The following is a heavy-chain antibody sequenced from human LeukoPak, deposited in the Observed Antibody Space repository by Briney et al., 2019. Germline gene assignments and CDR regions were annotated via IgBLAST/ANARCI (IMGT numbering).Heavy chain of an antibody. V-gene: IGHV3-73*01. Sequence: PGGSLRLSCAASGFTFSGSAMHWVRQASGKGLEWVGRIRSKANSYATAYAASVKGRITISRDDSKNTAYLQMNSLKTEDTAVYYCTRPYCSSTSCYAWNYWGQGTLITVSS. CDR1: GFTFSGSA. CDR3: TRPYCSSTSCYAWNY. CDR2: IRSKANSYAT. J-gene: IGHJ4*02. D-gene: IGHD2-2*01.